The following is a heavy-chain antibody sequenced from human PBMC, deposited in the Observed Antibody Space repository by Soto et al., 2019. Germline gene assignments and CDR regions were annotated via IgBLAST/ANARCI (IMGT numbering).Heavy chain of an antibody. CDR1: GGSISSYY. D-gene: IGHD6-6*01. V-gene: IGHV4-59*01. J-gene: IGHJ5*02. CDR3: ARDRGSSAPLHWFDP. CDR2: IYYSGST. Sequence: SETLSLTCTVSGGSISSYYWSWIRQPPGKGLEWIGYIYYSGSTNYNPSLKSRVTISVDTSKNQFSLKLSSVTAADTAVYDCARDRGSSAPLHWFDPWGQGTLVTVSS.